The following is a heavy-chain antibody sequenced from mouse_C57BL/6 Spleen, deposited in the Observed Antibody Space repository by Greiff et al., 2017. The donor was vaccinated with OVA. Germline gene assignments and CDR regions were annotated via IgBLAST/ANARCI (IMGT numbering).Heavy chain of an antibody. Sequence: EVQGVESGEGLVKPGGSLKLSCAASGFTFSSYAMSWVRQTPEKRLEWVAYISSGGDYIYYADTVKGRFTISRDNARNTLYLQMSSLKSEDTAMYYCTRQAGSYAMDYWGQGTSVTVSS. CDR3: TRQAGSYAMDY. J-gene: IGHJ4*01. V-gene: IGHV5-9-1*02. CDR1: GFTFSSYA. CDR2: ISSGGDYI. D-gene: IGHD3-2*02.